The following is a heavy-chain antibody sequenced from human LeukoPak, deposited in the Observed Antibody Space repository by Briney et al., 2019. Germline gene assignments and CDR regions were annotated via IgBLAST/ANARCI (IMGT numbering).Heavy chain of an antibody. CDR1: GFTFRNYG. V-gene: IGHV3-30*02. CDR3: ANSSFQV. CDR2: IGDDGSKN. J-gene: IGHJ4*02. Sequence: PGGALRLSCLASGFTFRNYGMHWVRQAPGKGLEWGALIGDDGSKNFYADSVKGRFTTSRDNSMKTLFLHMNSLRVDDTAVYYCANSSFQVWGQGTLVTVSS.